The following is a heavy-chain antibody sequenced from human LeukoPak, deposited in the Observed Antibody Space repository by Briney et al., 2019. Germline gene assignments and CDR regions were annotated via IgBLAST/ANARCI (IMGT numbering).Heavy chain of an antibody. V-gene: IGHV3-7*01. J-gene: IGHJ4*02. Sequence: PGGSLRLSCAASGFTSSNYWMNWVRQAPGKGLEWVANINPDGSIKSCVDSVKGRFTVSRDNAKFSLYLQMNSLGVDDTAVYYCARDLVAAGALDSWGQGTLVTVSS. CDR1: GFTSSNYW. D-gene: IGHD2-8*02. CDR3: ARDLVAAGALDS. CDR2: INPDGSIK.